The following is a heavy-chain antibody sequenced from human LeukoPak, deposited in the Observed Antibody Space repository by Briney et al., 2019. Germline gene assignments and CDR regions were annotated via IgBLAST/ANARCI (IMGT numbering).Heavy chain of an antibody. CDR2: IYYSGST. V-gene: IGHV4-59*01. D-gene: IGHD3-3*01. J-gene: IGHJ4*02. CDR1: GGSISSYY. CDR3: ARDYDFWSGYYY. Sequence: SETLSLTCTVSGGSISSYYWSWVRQPPVKGLEWIGYIYYSGSTNYNPSLKSRVTISVDTSKNQFSLKLSSVTAADTAVYYCARDYDFWSGYYYWGQGTLVTVSS.